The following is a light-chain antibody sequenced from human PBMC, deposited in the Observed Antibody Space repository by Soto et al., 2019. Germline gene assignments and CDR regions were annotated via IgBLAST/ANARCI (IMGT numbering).Light chain of an antibody. CDR1: NIGSQT. CDR2: DDN. Sequence: SYELTQPPSVSVAPGQTARITCGGNNIGSQTVHWYQQKPGQAPVLVVYDDNDRPSGIPERFSGSNSGNMATLTISRVEAGDEADYYCQVWDSRIDHPRVFGGGTKLTVL. CDR3: QVWDSRIDHPRV. J-gene: IGLJ2*01. V-gene: IGLV3-21*02.